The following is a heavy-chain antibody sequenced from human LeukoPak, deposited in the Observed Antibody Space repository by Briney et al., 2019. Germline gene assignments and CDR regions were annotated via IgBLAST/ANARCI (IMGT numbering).Heavy chain of an antibody. CDR2: LNPNNGDT. J-gene: IGHJ4*02. D-gene: IGHD7-27*01. V-gene: IGHV1-2*06. CDR3: ARVLSSISNWEFAY. Sequence: ASVKVSCKTSGYTFIDYFIYWVRQAPGQGLKCMGRLNPNNGDTYYAQDFQGRVTMTRDTSISTAFMEMSTLTYDDTAIYYCARVLSSISNWEFAYWGEGKPVTVSS. CDR1: GYTFIDYF.